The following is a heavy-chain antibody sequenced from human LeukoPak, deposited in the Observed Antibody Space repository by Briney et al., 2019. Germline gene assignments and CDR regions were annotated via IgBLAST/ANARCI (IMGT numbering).Heavy chain of an antibody. CDR2: ITTYNGDT. J-gene: IGHJ5*02. D-gene: IGHD4-11*01. V-gene: IGHV1-18*01. CDR3: ARVVPTVTDLNVLKKNWFDP. Sequence: ASVKVSCKASGYTFTTYGLSWVRQAPGQGLEWMGWITTYNGDTDYAQKLQGRVTMTADTSTSTAYMELSSLRSEDTAVYYCARVVPTVTDLNVLKKNWFDPWGQGTLVTVSS. CDR1: GYTFTTYG.